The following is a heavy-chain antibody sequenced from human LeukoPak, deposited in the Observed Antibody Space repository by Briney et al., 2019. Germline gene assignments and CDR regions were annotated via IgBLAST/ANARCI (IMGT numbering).Heavy chain of an antibody. V-gene: IGHV3-23*01. J-gene: IGHJ1*01. CDR2: IIASDDST. CDR1: GLTFSNFP. CDR3: AKLTSGWFEDF. Sequence: GGSLRLSCAASGLTFSNFPMHWVRQAPGKGLEWVSAIIASDDSTFYVDSVKGRFTISRDFSKNTLYLQMNSLRAEDTAVYYCAKLTSGWFEDFWGQGTLVTVSS. D-gene: IGHD6-19*01.